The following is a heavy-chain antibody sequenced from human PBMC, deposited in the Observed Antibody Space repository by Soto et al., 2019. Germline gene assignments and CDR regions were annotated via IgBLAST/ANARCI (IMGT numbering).Heavy chain of an antibody. Sequence: PSEALSLPCTVSGGSLSSGGYYWRWIRQHSGKGLEWIGYIYYSGTTYYNPSLKSRVTISVDTSKNQFSLKLSSVSAADTALYYCARCSLVVVPAPGFDPWGRGNLVTVSS. V-gene: IGHV4-31*03. D-gene: IGHD2-2*01. J-gene: IGHJ5*02. CDR1: GGSLSSGGYY. CDR3: ARCSLVVVPAPGFDP. CDR2: IYYSGTT.